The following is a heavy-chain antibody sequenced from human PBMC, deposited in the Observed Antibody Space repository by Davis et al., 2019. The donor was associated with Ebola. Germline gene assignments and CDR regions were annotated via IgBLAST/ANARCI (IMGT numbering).Heavy chain of an antibody. D-gene: IGHD3-3*01. CDR1: GGSFSGYY. J-gene: IGHJ5*02. CDR3: ARSLRFLEWFWFDP. Sequence: GSLRLSCAVYGGSFSGYYWSWIRPPPGKGLEWIGYIYYSGSTNYNPSLKSRVTISVDTSKNQFSLKLSSVTAADTAVYYCARSLRFLEWFWFDPWGQGTLVTVSS. V-gene: IGHV4-59*01. CDR2: IYYSGST.